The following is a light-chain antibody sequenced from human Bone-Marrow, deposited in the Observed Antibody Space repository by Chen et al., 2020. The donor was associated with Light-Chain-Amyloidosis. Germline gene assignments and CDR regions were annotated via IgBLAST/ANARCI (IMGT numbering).Light chain of an antibody. CDR2: EDD. Sequence: NFMLTQPHSVSEAQGKTVIIYCPRRRGSIATNYVQWYQPRPGSSPTTVIYEDDQSPSGVPDRFSGSIDSSSNSSSLTISGLKTEDEADYYCQSYQGSSQGVFGGGTKLTVL. V-gene: IGLV6-57*01. J-gene: IGLJ3*02. CDR3: QSYQGSSQGV. CDR1: RGSIATNY.